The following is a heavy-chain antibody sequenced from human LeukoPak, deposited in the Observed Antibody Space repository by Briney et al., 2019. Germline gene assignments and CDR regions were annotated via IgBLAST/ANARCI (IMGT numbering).Heavy chain of an antibody. CDR3: ARDRIGAHGPGYFQY. J-gene: IGHJ1*01. D-gene: IGHD3-10*01. CDR1: GYSISSDYY. V-gene: IGHV4-38-2*02. CDR2: IYHSGST. Sequence: SETLSLTCAVSGYSISSDYYWGWIRPPPGKGLEWIGSIYHSGSTYHNPSLKSRVTISVDTSKNQFSLKLSSVTAADTAVYFCARDRIGAHGPGYFQYWGQGTLVTGSS.